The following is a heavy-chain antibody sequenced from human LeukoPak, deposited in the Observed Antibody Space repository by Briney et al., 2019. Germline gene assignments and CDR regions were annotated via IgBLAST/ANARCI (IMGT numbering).Heavy chain of an antibody. Sequence: SETLSLTCTVSGGPISSYYWRWIRRPPGKGLEGLGYIYYSGSTNYNPSLKSRVTISVDTSKNQFSLKLSSVTAADTAVYYCARGVGVWFGALGYNWFDPWGQGTLVTVSS. V-gene: IGHV4-59*08. D-gene: IGHD3-10*01. CDR2: IYYSGST. CDR3: ARGVGVWFGALGYNWFDP. CDR1: GGPISSYY. J-gene: IGHJ5*02.